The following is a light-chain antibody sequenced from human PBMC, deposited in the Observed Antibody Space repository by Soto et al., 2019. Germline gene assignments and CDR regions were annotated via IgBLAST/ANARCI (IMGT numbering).Light chain of an antibody. CDR1: SSNIGRNY. Sequence: QSVLTQPPSASGTPGQRVTISCSGSSSNIGRNYVYWYQQVPGTAPKLLIFRNNQRPSGVPDRFSVSKSGTSASLAISGLRSEDEADYYCAAWDDSLSGLVVFGGGTKLTVL. CDR2: RNN. J-gene: IGLJ2*01. CDR3: AAWDDSLSGLVV. V-gene: IGLV1-47*01.